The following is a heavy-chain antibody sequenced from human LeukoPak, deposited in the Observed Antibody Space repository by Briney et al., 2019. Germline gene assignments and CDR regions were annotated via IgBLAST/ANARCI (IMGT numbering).Heavy chain of an antibody. Sequence: GGSLRLSCAASGFTFSSYGMHWVRQAPGKGLEWVAVIWYDGSNKYYADSVKGGFTISRDNSKNTLYLQMNSLRAEDTAVYYCARGYDILTGYLYYFDYWGQGTLVTVSS. CDR2: IWYDGSNK. CDR3: ARGYDILTGYLYYFDY. V-gene: IGHV3-33*01. D-gene: IGHD3-9*01. CDR1: GFTFSSYG. J-gene: IGHJ4*02.